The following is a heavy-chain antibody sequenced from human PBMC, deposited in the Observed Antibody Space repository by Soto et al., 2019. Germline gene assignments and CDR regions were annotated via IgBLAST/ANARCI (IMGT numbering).Heavy chain of an antibody. CDR3: ARDGSNYDFWSGYYYGMDV. Sequence: ASVKVSCKAPRDTFTSYYINWVRQAPGQGLEWMGIINPNGGSTIYAQQFRGRVTMTRDTSTSTFYMELRSLRSDDTAVYYCARDGSNYDFWSGYYYGMDVWGQGTTVTVSS. D-gene: IGHD3-3*01. V-gene: IGHV1-46*01. J-gene: IGHJ6*02. CDR1: RDTFTSYY. CDR2: INPNGGST.